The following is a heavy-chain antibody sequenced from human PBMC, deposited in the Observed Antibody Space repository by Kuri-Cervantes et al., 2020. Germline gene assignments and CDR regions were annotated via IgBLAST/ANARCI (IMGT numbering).Heavy chain of an antibody. V-gene: IGHV3-33*01. D-gene: IGHD5-12*01. J-gene: IGHJ6*03. Sequence: GESLKISCAASGFTFSSYGMHWVRQAPGKGLEWVAVIWYDGSNKYYADSVKGRFTISRDNSKNTLYLQMNSLRAEDTAVYYCARDFGYSGYDFPSYYMDVWGKGTTVTVSS. CDR1: GFTFSSYG. CDR3: ARDFGYSGYDFPSYYMDV. CDR2: IWYDGSNK.